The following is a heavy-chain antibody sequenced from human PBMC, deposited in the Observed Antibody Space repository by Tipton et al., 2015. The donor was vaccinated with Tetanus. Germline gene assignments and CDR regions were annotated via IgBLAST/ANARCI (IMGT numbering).Heavy chain of an antibody. CDR2: IFHSGSP. D-gene: IGHD3-22*01. CDR1: GYSISSGYY. CDR3: ARWGTYYYDSSGNYYFDY. V-gene: IGHV4-38-2*01. J-gene: IGHJ4*02. Sequence: TLSLTCAVSGYSISSGYYWGWIRQPPGKGLEWIGSIFHSGSPYYNPSLKGRVTISVDTSKTQVSLKLSFVTAADTAVYYCARWGTYYYDSSGNYYFDYWGQGTLVTVSS.